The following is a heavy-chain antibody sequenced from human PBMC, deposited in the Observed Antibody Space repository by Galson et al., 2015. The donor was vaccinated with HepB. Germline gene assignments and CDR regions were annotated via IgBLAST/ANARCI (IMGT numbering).Heavy chain of an antibody. CDR1: GFTFSSYG. Sequence: LRLSCAASGFTFSSYGMHWVRQAPGKGLEWVAVIWYDGSNKYYADSVKGRFTISRDNSKNTLYLQMNSLRAEDTAVYYCARDNTMVRGVIRGLYGMDVWGQGTTVTVSS. CDR3: ARDNTMVRGVIRGLYGMDV. V-gene: IGHV3-33*01. J-gene: IGHJ6*02. CDR2: IWYDGSNK. D-gene: IGHD3-10*01.